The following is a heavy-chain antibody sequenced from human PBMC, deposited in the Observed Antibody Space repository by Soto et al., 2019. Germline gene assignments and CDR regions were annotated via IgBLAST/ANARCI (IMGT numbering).Heavy chain of an antibody. CDR1: GGTFSSYA. J-gene: IGHJ6*02. D-gene: IGHD1-26*01. CDR3: ARDRDSGSCSLYCYGMDV. CDR2: IIPIFGTA. Sequence: QVQLVQSGAEVKKPGSSVKVSCKASGGTFSSYAISWVRQAPGQGLEWMGGIIPIFGTANYAQKFQGRVTSTADESTSTAYMELSSLRSEDTAVYYCARDRDSGSCSLYCYGMDVWGQGTTVTVSS. V-gene: IGHV1-69*01.